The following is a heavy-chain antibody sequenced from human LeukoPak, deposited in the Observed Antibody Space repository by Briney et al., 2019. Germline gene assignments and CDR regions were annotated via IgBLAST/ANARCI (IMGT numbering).Heavy chain of an antibody. CDR1: GGSISSGGYY. J-gene: IGHJ4*02. Sequence: PSETLSLTCTVSGGSISSGGYYWSWIRQPPGKGLEWIGYIYYSGSTNYNPSLKSRVTISVDTSKNQFSLKLSSVTAADTATYYCVRQGTNGGYYLLDHWGQGHPVIVSS. CDR3: VRQGTNGGYYLLDH. D-gene: IGHD3-22*01. V-gene: IGHV4-61*08. CDR2: IYYSGST.